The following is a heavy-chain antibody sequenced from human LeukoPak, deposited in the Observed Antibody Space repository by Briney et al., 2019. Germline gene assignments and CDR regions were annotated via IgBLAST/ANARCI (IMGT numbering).Heavy chain of an antibody. CDR3: ARRSDDYDSSAYYH. V-gene: IGHV1-8*02. CDR1: GYTFTSYD. Sequence: ASVKVSCKASGYTFTSYDINWVRQATGQGLEWMGWMNPNSGNTGYAQKFQGRVTMTMDPSISTAYMELSSLRSEDTAVYYCARRSDDYDSSAYYHWGQGALVTVSS. CDR2: MNPNSGNT. J-gene: IGHJ4*02. D-gene: IGHD3-22*01.